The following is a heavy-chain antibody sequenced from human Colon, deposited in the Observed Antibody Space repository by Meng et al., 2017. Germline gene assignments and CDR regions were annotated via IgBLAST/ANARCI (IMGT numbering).Heavy chain of an antibody. V-gene: IGHV4-39*01. CDR3: VRSSGWVKTGFDP. CDR2: IGHSGFT. D-gene: IGHD6-19*01. CDR1: GGSISTRGYY. J-gene: IGHJ5*02. Sequence: QPQLQESGPGLVKPPEALSPTCSVSGGSISTRGYYWGWIRQPPGKGLEWIGSIGHSGFTYYTPSLKSRVTVSIDTSRNQFSLWLTSVTAADTAVYYCVRSSGWVKTGFDPWGQGTLVTVSS.